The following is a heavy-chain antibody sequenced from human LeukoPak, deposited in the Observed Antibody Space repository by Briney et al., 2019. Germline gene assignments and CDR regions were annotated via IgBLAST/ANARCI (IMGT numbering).Heavy chain of an antibody. Sequence: GGSLRLSCAPSGFTFSNFGIHWVRQAPGKGLEWVALIWHDGSQKYYADSVKGRFTISRDNSKNTLYLQMNSLRAEDTAVYYCAKELDSSGYFDYWGQGTLVTVSS. CDR2: IWHDGSQK. J-gene: IGHJ4*02. CDR3: AKELDSSGYFDY. V-gene: IGHV3-33*06. CDR1: GFTFSNFG. D-gene: IGHD3-22*01.